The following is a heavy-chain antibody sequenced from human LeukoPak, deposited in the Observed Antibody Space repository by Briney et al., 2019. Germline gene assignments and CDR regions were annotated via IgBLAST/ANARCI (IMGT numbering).Heavy chain of an antibody. CDR3: ARERGGEYSSSWYYNWFDP. J-gene: IGHJ5*02. CDR1: GYSIGSGYY. Sequence: PSETLSLTCAVSGYSIGSGYYWGWIRQPPGKGLEWIGSIYHSENTYYNPSLKSRVTISVDTSKNQFSLKLSSVTAADTALYYCARERGGEYSSSWYYNWFDPWGQGTLVTVSS. CDR2: IYHSENT. D-gene: IGHD6-13*01. V-gene: IGHV4-38-2*02.